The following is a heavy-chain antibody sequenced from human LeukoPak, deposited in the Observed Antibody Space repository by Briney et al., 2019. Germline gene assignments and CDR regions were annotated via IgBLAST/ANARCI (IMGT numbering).Heavy chain of an antibody. Sequence: ASVKVSCKASGYTFTSYYMHWVRQAPGQGLEWMGIINPSGGSTSYAQKFQGRVTMTRDTSTSTVYMELSSLRSEDTAVYYCARDRWGRGSSAWFDPWGQGTLVTVSS. J-gene: IGHJ5*02. CDR2: INPSGGST. D-gene: IGHD2-8*02. CDR3: ARDRWGRGSSAWFDP. V-gene: IGHV1-46*01. CDR1: GYTFTSYY.